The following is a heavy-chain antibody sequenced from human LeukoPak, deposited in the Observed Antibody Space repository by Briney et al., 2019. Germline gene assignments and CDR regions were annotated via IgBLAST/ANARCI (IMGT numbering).Heavy chain of an antibody. CDR3: ARGTVVTPLGY. D-gene: IGHD4-23*01. Sequence: SETLSLTCTVSGGSISSSSYYWGWIRQPPGKGLEWIGSIYYSGSTNYNPSLKSRVTISVDTSKNQFSLKLSSVTAADTAVYYCARGTVVTPLGYWGQGTLVTVSS. CDR2: IYYSGST. V-gene: IGHV4-39*07. CDR1: GGSISSSSYY. J-gene: IGHJ4*02.